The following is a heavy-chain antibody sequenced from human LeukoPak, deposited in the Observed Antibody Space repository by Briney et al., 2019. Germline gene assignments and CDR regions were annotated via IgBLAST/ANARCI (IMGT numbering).Heavy chain of an antibody. V-gene: IGHV4-30-4*01. CDR3: ARDRPSIVGAKGAFDI. Sequence: SETLSLTCTVSGGSISSGDYYWSWIRQPPGKGLEWIGYIYYSGSTYYNPSLKSRVTISVDTSKNQFSLKLSSVTTADTAVYYCARDRPSIVGAKGAFDIWGQGTMVTVSS. CDR2: IYYSGST. J-gene: IGHJ3*02. CDR1: GGSISSGDYY. D-gene: IGHD1-26*01.